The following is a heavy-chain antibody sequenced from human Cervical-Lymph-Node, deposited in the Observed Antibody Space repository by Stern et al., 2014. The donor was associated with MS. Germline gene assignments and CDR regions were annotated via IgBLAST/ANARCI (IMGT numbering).Heavy chain of an antibody. D-gene: IGHD3-3*01. CDR2: IRSSSSTI. J-gene: IGHJ6*02. CDR1: GFTFSSYS. CDR3: ARDMYYDFWSGEPLV. Sequence: EVQLVESGGGLVQPGGYLRLSCAASGFTFSSYSMNWVRQAPGKGLEWVSYIRSSSSTIYYADSVKGRFTISNTHAKNSLSLHMNSLRDEYTAVYYCARDMYYDFWSGEPLVWGQGTTVTVSS. V-gene: IGHV3-48*02.